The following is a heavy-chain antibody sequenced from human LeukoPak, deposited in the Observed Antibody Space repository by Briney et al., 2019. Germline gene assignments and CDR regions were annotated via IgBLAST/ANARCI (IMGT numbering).Heavy chain of an antibody. CDR1: GGSIGSSSYC. D-gene: IGHD5-24*01. J-gene: IGHJ5*02. CDR3: ARTENYIPEDCFDP. CDR2: ICYSGST. Sequence: KSSETLSLTCSVSGGSIGSSSYCWGWIRQPPGKGLEWIGTICYSGSTFYNPSLKSRVTLSVDTSKNQFSLKLSSVTAAGTAVYYCARTENYIPEDCFDPWGQGTLVTVSS. V-gene: IGHV4-39*01.